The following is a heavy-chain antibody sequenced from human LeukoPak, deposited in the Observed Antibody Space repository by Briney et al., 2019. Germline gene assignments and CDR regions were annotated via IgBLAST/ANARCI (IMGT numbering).Heavy chain of an antibody. Sequence: GGSLRLSWAASGFTFSSYGMNWVRQAPGKGPEWISYISRSGATIYYADSVKGRFTISRDNAKNSLYPQMSSLGAEDTAIYYCSRDRGGGDIYFDYWGQGTLVTVSS. V-gene: IGHV3-48*03. CDR1: GFTFSSYG. J-gene: IGHJ4*02. D-gene: IGHD2-21*02. CDR3: SRDRGGGDIYFDY. CDR2: ISRSGATI.